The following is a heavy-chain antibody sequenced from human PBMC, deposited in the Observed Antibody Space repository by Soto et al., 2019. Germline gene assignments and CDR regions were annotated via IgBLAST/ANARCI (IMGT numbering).Heavy chain of an antibody. J-gene: IGHJ5*01. V-gene: IGHV1-46*01. Sequence: ASVKVSCKASGFIFSDYFMHWVRQAPGQGLEWMGLINPSGDSRNYAQKFQGRVTITRDTSTSTVYMDLSSLRYQETDVYYGARTTRHNCGTPAATSSFHSLGQGTPVTVSS. CDR3: ARTTRHNCGTPAATSSFHS. CDR2: INPSGDSR. CDR1: GFIFSDYF. D-gene: IGHD2-15*01.